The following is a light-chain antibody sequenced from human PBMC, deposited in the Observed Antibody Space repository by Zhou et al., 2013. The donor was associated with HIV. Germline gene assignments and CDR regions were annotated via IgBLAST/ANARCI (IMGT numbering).Light chain of an antibody. Sequence: DIQMTQSPSTLSASVGDRVTITCRASQSIGTWLAWYQHKAGRAPKLLIYKASSLQSGVPPRFSGSGSGTEFTLTISSLQPDDFATYYCQKYNSAPWTFGQGTKVEIK. CDR2: KAS. J-gene: IGKJ1*01. CDR1: QSIGTW. V-gene: IGKV1-5*03. CDR3: QKYNSAPWT.